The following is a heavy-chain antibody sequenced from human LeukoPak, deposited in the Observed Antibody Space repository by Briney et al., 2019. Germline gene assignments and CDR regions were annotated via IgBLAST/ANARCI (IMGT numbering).Heavy chain of an antibody. Sequence: GGSLRLSCAASGFTFSSYGIHWVRQAPGKGLEWVAVISYDGSNQYYAESVKGRFTISRDNSKNTLYLQMNSLRDEDTAAYYCARASGDGRRAFDIWGQGTMVTVSS. V-gene: IGHV3-30*03. CDR3: ARASGDGRRAFDI. D-gene: IGHD7-27*01. CDR1: GFTFSSYG. CDR2: ISYDGSNQ. J-gene: IGHJ3*02.